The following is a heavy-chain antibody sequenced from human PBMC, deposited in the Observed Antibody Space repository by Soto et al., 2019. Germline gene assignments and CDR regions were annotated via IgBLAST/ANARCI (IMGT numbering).Heavy chain of an antibody. CDR2: INHSGST. D-gene: IGHD6-19*01. J-gene: IGHJ4*02. CDR3: ARARRDSSGWPSWGYYFDY. Sequence: PSETLSLTCAVYVGSFSGYYWSWIRQPPGKGLEWIGEINHSGSTNYNPSLKSRVTISVDTSKNQFSLKLSSVTAADTAVYYCARARRDSSGWPSWGYYFDYWGQGTLVTVS. V-gene: IGHV4-34*01. CDR1: VGSFSGYY.